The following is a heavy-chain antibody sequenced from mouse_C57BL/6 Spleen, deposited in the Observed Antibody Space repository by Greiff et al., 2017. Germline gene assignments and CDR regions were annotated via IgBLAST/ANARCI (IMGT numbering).Heavy chain of an antibody. CDR1: YTFTDYYM. CDR3: RLGDVYYVGY. Sequence: VQLQQSGPELVKPGASVKMSCKASGYTFTDYYMHWVKQKPGKGLEWIGEIYPGSGNTYYNEKFKGKATLTADTSSSTAYLQLSSLTSEDSAVYFCARLGDVYYVGYWGQGTTLTVSS. J-gene: IGHJ2*01. V-gene: IGHV1-83*01. D-gene: IGHD4-1*01. CDR2: YPGSGNTY.